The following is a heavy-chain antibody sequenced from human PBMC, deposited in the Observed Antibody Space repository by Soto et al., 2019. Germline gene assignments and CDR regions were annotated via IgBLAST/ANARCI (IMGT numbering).Heavy chain of an antibody. CDR1: GGSIRSYY. CDR3: ARVWGGAFDI. V-gene: IGHV4-59*01. CDR2: IYYSGST. Sequence: QVQLQESGPGLVKPSETLSLPCTVSGGSIRSYYWSWIRQPQGKGLEWIGYIYYSGSTNYNPSLKSRVTISVDTSKNQFSLKLSSVTAADTAVYYCARVWGGAFDIWGQGTMVTVSS. D-gene: IGHD3-10*01. J-gene: IGHJ3*02.